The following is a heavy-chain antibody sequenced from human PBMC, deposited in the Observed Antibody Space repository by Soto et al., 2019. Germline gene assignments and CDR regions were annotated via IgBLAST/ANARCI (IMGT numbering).Heavy chain of an antibody. CDR3: ARTDCSSTSCYNYYYYGMDV. CDR2: INPGNGDT. D-gene: IGHD2-2*01. Sequence: PSVKVSCKTSGYSFTKYGLHWVRQAPGQRLEWMGWINPGNGDTKYSQKFRGRVTITRDTSATTAYMELSSLRSEDSAVFYCARTDCSSTSCYNYYYYGMDVWGQGTTVTVSS. CDR1: GYSFTKYG. J-gene: IGHJ6*02. V-gene: IGHV1-3*01.